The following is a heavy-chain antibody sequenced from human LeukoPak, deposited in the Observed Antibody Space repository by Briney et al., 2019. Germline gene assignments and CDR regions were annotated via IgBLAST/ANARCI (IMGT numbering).Heavy chain of an antibody. D-gene: IGHD1-26*01. CDR2: INHSGST. Sequence: SETLSLTCAVYGGSFSGYYWSWIRQPPGKGLEWIGKINHSGSTNYNPSLKSRVTISVDTSKNQFSLKLSSVTAADTAVYYCARYVLSGSYYYYYYYMDVWGKGTTVTVSS. V-gene: IGHV4-34*01. CDR3: ARYVLSGSYYYYYYYMDV. J-gene: IGHJ6*03. CDR1: GGSFSGYY.